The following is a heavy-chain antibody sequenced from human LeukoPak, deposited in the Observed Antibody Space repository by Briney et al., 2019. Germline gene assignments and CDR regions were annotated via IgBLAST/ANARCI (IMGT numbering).Heavy chain of an antibody. CDR2: INQSGSS. J-gene: IGHJ4*02. CDR3: ARGPRRDAYKRRGPGLDY. V-gene: IGHV4-34*01. CDR1: GVSLSDYY. D-gene: IGHD5-24*01. Sequence: SETLSLTCAVYGVSLSDYYWSWIRQPPGKGPERIGEINQSGSSNYNPSLKSRVTISVDTSKNQFSLKLSSVSAADTAVYYCARGPRRDAYKRRGPGLDYWGEGTLVTVCS.